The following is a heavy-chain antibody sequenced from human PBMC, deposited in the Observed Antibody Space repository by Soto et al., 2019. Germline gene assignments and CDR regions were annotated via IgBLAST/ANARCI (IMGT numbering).Heavy chain of an antibody. CDR3: ARDQGFGIVVYNFDY. CDR2: ISSSSSTI. Sequence: GGSLRLSCASSGFTFSSYSMNWVRQAPGKGLEWVSYISSSSSTIYYADSVKGRFTISRDNAKNSLYLQMNSLRDEDTAVYYCARDQGFGIVVYNFDYWGQGTLVTVSS. J-gene: IGHJ4*02. V-gene: IGHV3-48*02. D-gene: IGHD3-22*01. CDR1: GFTFSSYS.